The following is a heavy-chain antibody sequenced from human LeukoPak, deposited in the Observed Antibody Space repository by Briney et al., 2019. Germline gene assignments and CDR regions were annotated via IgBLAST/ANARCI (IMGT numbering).Heavy chain of an antibody. J-gene: IGHJ4*02. V-gene: IGHV3-48*03. D-gene: IGHD2-8*02. CDR3: ARARDTGFLFDY. CDR1: GFTFSSYE. Sequence: GGSLRLSCAASGFTFSSYEMNWVRLAPGRGLERVSYISSSGSTTYYADSVKGRFTISRDNAKNSLYLQMNSLRAEDTAVYYCARARDTGFLFDYWGQGTLVTVSS. CDR2: ISSSGSTT.